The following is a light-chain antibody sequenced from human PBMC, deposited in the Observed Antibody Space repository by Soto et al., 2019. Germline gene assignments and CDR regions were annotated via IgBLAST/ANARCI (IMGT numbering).Light chain of an antibody. Sequence: EIVMTQSPATLSVSPGDGATLSCRASQSVSSALAWYQRKPGQPPRPLIYGANTRATGVPARFSGSGSGTNFTLTFSGLQSEDSAVYSCQQYYSWPLTFGGGTDVEIK. CDR3: QQYYSWPLT. CDR1: QSVSSA. J-gene: IGKJ4*01. CDR2: GAN. V-gene: IGKV3-15*01.